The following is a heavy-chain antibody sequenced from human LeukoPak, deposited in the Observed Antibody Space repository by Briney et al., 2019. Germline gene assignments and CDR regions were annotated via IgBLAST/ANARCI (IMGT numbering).Heavy chain of an antibody. CDR1: GFTFSNYN. J-gene: IGHJ4*02. CDR2: IKQDGSEK. V-gene: IGHV3-7*01. Sequence: PGGSLRLSCAASGFTFSNYNMSWVRQAPGKGLEWVANIKQDGSEKYYVDSVKGRFTISRDNAKNSLYLQMNSLRAEDTAVYYCARERQGTYYFDYWGQGTLVTVSS. CDR3: ARERQGTYYFDY. D-gene: IGHD3-10*01.